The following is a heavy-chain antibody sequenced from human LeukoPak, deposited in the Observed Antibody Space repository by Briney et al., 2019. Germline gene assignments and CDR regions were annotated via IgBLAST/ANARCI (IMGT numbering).Heavy chain of an antibody. J-gene: IGHJ6*03. D-gene: IGHD3-22*01. V-gene: IGHV4-31*03. Sequence: SETLSLTCTVSGGSISSGGYYWSWIRQHPGKGLEWIGYIYYSGSTYYNASLKSRVTISVDTSKNQFSLKLSSVTAADTAVYYCARLYDSSGYYYYYMDVWGKGTTVTVSS. CDR1: GGSISSGGYY. CDR2: IYYSGST. CDR3: ARLYDSSGYYYYYMDV.